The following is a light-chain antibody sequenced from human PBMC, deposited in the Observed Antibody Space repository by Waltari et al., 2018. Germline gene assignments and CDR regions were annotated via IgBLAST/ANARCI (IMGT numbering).Light chain of an antibody. Sequence: EIMMTQSPATLSVSPGERAPLSCRASQSVSSNLAWHQQKPGQAPRLLIYGASSRATGIPARFSGSGSGTEFTLTISSLQSEDFAVYYCQQYSSWPPTFGPGTKVDIK. V-gene: IGKV3-15*01. CDR1: QSVSSN. CDR2: GAS. J-gene: IGKJ3*01. CDR3: QQYSSWPPT.